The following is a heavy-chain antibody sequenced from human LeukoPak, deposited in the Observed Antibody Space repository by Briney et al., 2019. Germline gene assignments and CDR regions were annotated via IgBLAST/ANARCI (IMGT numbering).Heavy chain of an antibody. J-gene: IGHJ4*02. D-gene: IGHD2-2*01. V-gene: IGHV4-39*01. CDR3: ARNAGGDIVVVPDAISFDY. Sequence: SETLSLTCTVSGGSISSSSYYWRWIRQPPGKGLERIASIYYSGSTYYNPSLKSRVTISVDTSNNQFSLKLSSVTVADTAVYYCARNAGGDIVVVPDAISFDYWGQGTLVTVSS. CDR1: GGSISSSSYY. CDR2: IYYSGST.